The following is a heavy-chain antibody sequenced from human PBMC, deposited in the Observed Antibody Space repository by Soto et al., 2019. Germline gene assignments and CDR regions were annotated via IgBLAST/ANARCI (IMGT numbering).Heavy chain of an antibody. V-gene: IGHV1-69*13. J-gene: IGHJ6*02. Sequence: SVKVSCKASGGTFSSYAITWVRQAPGQGLEWMGGIIPIFGPTNYAQGFQGRLTITADESTSTAYMVLSSLRSDDTAVYYCARDGNIVVVPAALARPYGMDVWGQGTTVTVSS. CDR2: IIPIFGPT. CDR1: GGTFSSYA. CDR3: ARDGNIVVVPAALARPYGMDV. D-gene: IGHD2-2*01.